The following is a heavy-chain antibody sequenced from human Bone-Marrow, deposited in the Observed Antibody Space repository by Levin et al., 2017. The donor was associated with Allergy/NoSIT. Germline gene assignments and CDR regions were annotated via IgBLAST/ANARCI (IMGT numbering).Heavy chain of an antibody. D-gene: IGHD3-10*01. J-gene: IGHJ6*02. V-gene: IGHV1-18*01. CDR2: ISAYNGNT. CDR1: GYTFTSYG. CDR3: ARGTPTMVRGPPKLYYYYGMDV. Sequence: ASVKVSCKASGYTFTSYGISWVRQAPGQGLEWMGWISAYNGNTNYAQKLQGRVTMTTDTSTSTAYMELRSLRSDDTAVYYCARGTPTMVRGPPKLYYYYGMDVWGQGTTVTVSS.